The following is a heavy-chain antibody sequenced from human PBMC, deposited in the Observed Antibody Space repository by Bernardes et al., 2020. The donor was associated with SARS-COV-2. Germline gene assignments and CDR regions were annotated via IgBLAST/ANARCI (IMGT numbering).Heavy chain of an antibody. CDR2: IGPSSRDI. Sequence: WSLRLSCAASGFTFSSYSMYWVRETPGKGLEWVSHIGPSSRDISYADSVKGRFTISRDDAENSLYLQMNSLTAEDTAVYYCARRLIVEARAGLDYWGQGTLVTVSS. CDR1: GFTFSSYS. CDR3: ARRLIVEARAGLDY. D-gene: IGHD2-15*01. V-gene: IGHV3-21*05. J-gene: IGHJ4*02.